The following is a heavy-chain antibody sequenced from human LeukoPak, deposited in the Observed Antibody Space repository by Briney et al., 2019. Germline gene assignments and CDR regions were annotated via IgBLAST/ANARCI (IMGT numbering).Heavy chain of an antibody. CDR2: ISWNSGSI. CDR1: GFTFDDYA. CDR3: ARERAMVRGVRYYYYGMDV. Sequence: GGSLRLSCAASGFTFDDYAMHWVRQAPGKGLEWVSGISWNSGSIGYADSVKGRFTISRDNAKNSLYLQMNSLRAEDMALYYCARERAMVRGVRYYYYGMDVWGQGTTVTVSS. D-gene: IGHD3-10*01. J-gene: IGHJ6*02. V-gene: IGHV3-9*03.